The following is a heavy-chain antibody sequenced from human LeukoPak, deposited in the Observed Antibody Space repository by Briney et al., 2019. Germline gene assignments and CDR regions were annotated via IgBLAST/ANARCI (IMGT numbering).Heavy chain of an antibody. CDR2: ISYHGSNE. CDR1: VFNFRRYA. CDR3: ARICSGGNCYFPSI. Sequence: PGGSLRLSCTASVFNFRRYAMYGVRQAPGKGREGGVIISYHGSNEHYADSVKGRFTISRDTYKNTLYLQMNSLRAEDTAVYYCARICSGGNCYFPSIWGQGTMVTVSS. D-gene: IGHD2-15*01. J-gene: IGHJ3*02. V-gene: IGHV3-30-3*01.